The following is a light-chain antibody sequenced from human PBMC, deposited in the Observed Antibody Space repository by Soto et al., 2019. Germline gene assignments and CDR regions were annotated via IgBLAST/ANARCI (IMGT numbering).Light chain of an antibody. CDR2: DVS. CDR3: SSYTSSSTYVV. V-gene: IGLV2-14*01. CDR1: SSDVGGYNY. J-gene: IGLJ2*01. Sequence: QSALTQPASVSGSPGQSITNSCTGTSSDVGGYNYVSWYQQHPGKAPKLMIYDVSNRPSGVSNRFSGSKSGNTASLTISGLQDEDEADYYCSSYTSSSTYVVFGGGTKLTVL.